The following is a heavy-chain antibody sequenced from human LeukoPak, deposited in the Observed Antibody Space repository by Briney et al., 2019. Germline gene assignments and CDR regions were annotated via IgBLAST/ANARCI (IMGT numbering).Heavy chain of an antibody. CDR1: GGSLSCHY. CDR3: ARLLDNDISGDPDTFDV. Sequence: SETLSLTCTVPGGSLSCHYWSWIRQPPGKRREWIGYVSYTGRTKYNPSLQSRVTISIDTSKSQFSLKLTSVTSADTAVYSCARLLDNDISGDPDTFDVWGQGTTVIVSS. CDR2: VSYTGRT. J-gene: IGHJ3*01. V-gene: IGHV4-59*11. D-gene: IGHD3-22*01.